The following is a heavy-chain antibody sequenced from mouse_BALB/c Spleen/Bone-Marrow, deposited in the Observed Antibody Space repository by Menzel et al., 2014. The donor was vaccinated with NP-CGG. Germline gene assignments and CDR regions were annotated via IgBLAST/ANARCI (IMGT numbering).Heavy chain of an antibody. CDR3: AGYDYYQAWFAY. CDR2: IDPANGNT. D-gene: IGHD2-4*01. CDR1: GFNIKDTY. V-gene: IGHV14-3*02. Sequence: VQLRHPGAELVKPGASVKSSCTASGFNIKDTYMHWVKQRPEQGLEWIGRIDPANGNTKYDPRFQGKATITADTSSNTAYLQLSSLTSEDTAVYYCAGYDYYQAWFAYWGQGTLVTVSA. J-gene: IGHJ3*01.